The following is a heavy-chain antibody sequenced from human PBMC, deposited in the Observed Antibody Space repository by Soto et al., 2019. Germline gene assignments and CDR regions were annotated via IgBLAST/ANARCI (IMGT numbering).Heavy chain of an antibody. CDR3: ARGNHRWLQLWYFDL. CDR1: GGTFSNYP. V-gene: IGHV1-69*12. Sequence: QVQLVQSGAEVKKPGSSVKVSCKASGGTFSNYPISWVRQAPGQGLEWMGGIIPIFGTVNYAQKFQGRVTISADESTSTGYMERSSRRSEDTAVYYCARGNHRWLQLWYFDLWGRGSLVTVSS. CDR2: IIPIFGTV. J-gene: IGHJ2*01. D-gene: IGHD5-12*01.